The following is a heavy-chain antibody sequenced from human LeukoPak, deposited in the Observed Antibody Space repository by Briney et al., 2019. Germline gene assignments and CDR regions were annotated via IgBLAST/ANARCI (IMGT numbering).Heavy chain of an antibody. Sequence: KPSETLSLTCSVSGGSMSSYYWSWIRQPPGKGLEWIGYIYYSGSTYYNPSLKSRVTIPVDTSKNQFSLKLSSVTAADTAVYYCARVISGSYRVDYWGQGTLVTVSS. CDR2: IYYSGST. V-gene: IGHV4-59*12. CDR1: GGSMSSYY. D-gene: IGHD3-16*02. CDR3: ARVISGSYRVDY. J-gene: IGHJ4*02.